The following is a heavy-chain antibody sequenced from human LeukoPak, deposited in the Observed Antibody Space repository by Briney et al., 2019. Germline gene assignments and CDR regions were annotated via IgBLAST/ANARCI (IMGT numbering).Heavy chain of an antibody. V-gene: IGHV4-4*02. CDR3: AAHSGGSNFDY. CDR1: GDSISSSNW. Sequence: PSETLSLTCVVPGDSISSSNWWSWVRQPPGKGLEWIGEIYHSGSTKYSPSLKNRLTISLDKSRNQFSLKLTSVTAADTAVYYCAAHSGGSNFDYWGQGTLVTVSS. CDR2: IYHSGST. D-gene: IGHD1-26*01. J-gene: IGHJ4*02.